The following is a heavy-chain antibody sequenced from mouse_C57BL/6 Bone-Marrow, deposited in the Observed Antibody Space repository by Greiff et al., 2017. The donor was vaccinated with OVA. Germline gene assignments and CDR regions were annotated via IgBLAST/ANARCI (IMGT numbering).Heavy chain of an antibody. Sequence: QVQLQQSGPGLVQPSQSLSITCTVSGFSLTSYGVHWVRQSPGQGLEWLGVIWRGGSTDYNAAFMSRMSITKDTSKTQVIIKMNSLQADDTAVYYCSKKELLGYAMDYWGQGASVTVSS. V-gene: IGHV2-5*01. CDR2: IWRGGST. CDR1: GFSLTSYG. CDR3: SKKELLGYAMDY. J-gene: IGHJ4*01. D-gene: IGHD1-1*01.